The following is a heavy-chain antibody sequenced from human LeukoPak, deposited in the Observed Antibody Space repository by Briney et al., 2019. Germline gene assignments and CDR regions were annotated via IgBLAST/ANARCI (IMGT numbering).Heavy chain of an antibody. D-gene: IGHD2-2*01. CDR1: GYTFTDYY. Sequence: ASVKDSCKASGYTFTDYYMHWVRQAPGQGFEWMGWTNPNDGDTNYAQKFQGRVTMTRDTSISTAHMEVSRLRSDDTAVYYCARANFLYCSSSTCLFDYWGQGTLVTVSS. CDR3: ARANFLYCSSSTCLFDY. V-gene: IGHV1-2*02. CDR2: TNPNDGDT. J-gene: IGHJ4*02.